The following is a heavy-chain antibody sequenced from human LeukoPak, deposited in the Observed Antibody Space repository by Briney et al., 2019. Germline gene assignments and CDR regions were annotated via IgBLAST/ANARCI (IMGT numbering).Heavy chain of an antibody. CDR3: ARGTHGMDV. J-gene: IGHJ6*02. CDR1: GFTFSSYE. D-gene: IGHD1-14*01. Sequence: GGSLRLSCAASGFTFSSYEMNWVRQAPGKGLEWLSYISRSSGTIYYADSVKGRFTISRDNAKNSLYLQMNSLRAEDTAVYYCARGTHGMDVWGQGTTVTVSS. CDR2: ISRSSGTI. V-gene: IGHV3-48*03.